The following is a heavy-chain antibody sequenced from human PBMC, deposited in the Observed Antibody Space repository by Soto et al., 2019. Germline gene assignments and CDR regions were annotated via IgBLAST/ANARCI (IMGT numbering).Heavy chain of an antibody. CDR2: ISYDGSNK. Sequence: PGGSLRLSCAASGFTFSSYGMHWVRQAPGKGLEWVAVISYDGSNKYYADSVKGRFTISRDNSKNTLYLQMNSLRAEDTAVYYCAKGWVDTAMVPTSYGMDVWGQGTTVTVSS. CDR1: GFTFSSYG. D-gene: IGHD5-18*01. V-gene: IGHV3-30*18. J-gene: IGHJ6*02. CDR3: AKGWVDTAMVPTSYGMDV.